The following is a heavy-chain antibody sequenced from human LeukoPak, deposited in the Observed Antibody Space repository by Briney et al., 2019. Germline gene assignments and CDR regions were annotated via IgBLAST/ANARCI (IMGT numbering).Heavy chain of an antibody. CDR1: GFTFSSYS. CDR3: AWAYGSVPFDY. CDR2: ISSSSSYI. J-gene: IGHJ4*02. V-gene: IGHV3-21*01. D-gene: IGHD3-10*01. Sequence: GRSLRLSCAASGFTFSSYSMNWVRQAPGKGLEWVSSISSSSSYIYYADSVKGRFTISRDNAKNSLYLQMNSLRAEDTAVYYCAWAYGSVPFDYWGQGTLVTVSS.